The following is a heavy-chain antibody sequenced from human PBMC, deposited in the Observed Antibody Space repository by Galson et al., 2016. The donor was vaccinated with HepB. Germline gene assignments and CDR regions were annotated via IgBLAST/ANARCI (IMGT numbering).Heavy chain of an antibody. V-gene: IGHV1-3*01. CDR2: INGANGNT. Sequence: SVKVSCKASGYTFSNYAVHWVRQAPGQGLEWMGWINGANGNTKYSQKFQGSVTITRDTSASTAYMELSNLKSEDTAVYYCARQGGDCSRTSCYYYYGMDVWGQGTTVIVSS. D-gene: IGHD2-2*01. J-gene: IGHJ6*02. CDR1: GYTFSNYA. CDR3: ARQGGDCSRTSCYYYYGMDV.